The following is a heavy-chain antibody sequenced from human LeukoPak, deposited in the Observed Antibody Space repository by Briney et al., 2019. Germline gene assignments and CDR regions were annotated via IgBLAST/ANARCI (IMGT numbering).Heavy chain of an antibody. J-gene: IGHJ6*03. CDR1: GFTFSDYY. V-gene: IGHV3-11*04. CDR2: ISSSDSSI. Sequence: GGSLRLSCAASGFTFSDYYMSWIRQAPGKGLEWVSYISSSDSSIYCADSVKGRFTISRDNTKNSLYLQMNSLRAEDTATYYCARILEGYHYYMDVWGKGTTVTVSS. CDR3: ARILEGYHYYMDV.